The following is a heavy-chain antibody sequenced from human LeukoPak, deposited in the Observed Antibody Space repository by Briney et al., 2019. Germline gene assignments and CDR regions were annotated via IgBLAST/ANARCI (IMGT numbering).Heavy chain of an antibody. CDR1: GFIFSSYN. J-gene: IGHJ4*02. CDR2: ISSTSSYI. D-gene: IGHD6-6*01. CDR3: ARYSSSRTRFFDY. V-gene: IGHV3-21*01. Sequence: GGSLRLSCTVSGFIFSSYNMIWVRQAPGKGLEWVSSISSTSSYIYYVDSVKGRFTISRDNAKNSLYLPMNSLRAEDTAVYYCARYSSSRTRFFDYRGQGTLVTVSS.